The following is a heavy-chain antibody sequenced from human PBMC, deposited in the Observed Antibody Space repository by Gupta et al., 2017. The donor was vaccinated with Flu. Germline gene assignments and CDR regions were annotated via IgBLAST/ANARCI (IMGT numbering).Heavy chain of an antibody. CDR3: ARTGTPAGYSSGWYVY. J-gene: IGHJ4*02. CDR2: IIPIFGTA. Sequence: QVQLVQSGAEVKKPGSSVKVSCKASGGTFSSYAISWVRQAPGQGLEWMGGIIPIFGTANYAQKFQGRVTITADKSTSTAYMELSSLRSEDTAVYYCARTGTPAGYSSGWYVYWGQGTLVTVSS. CDR1: GGTFSSYA. V-gene: IGHV1-69*06. D-gene: IGHD6-19*01.